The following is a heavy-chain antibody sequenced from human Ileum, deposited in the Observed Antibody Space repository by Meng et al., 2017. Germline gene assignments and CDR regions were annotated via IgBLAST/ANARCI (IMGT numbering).Heavy chain of an antibody. V-gene: IGHV4-61*01. CDR2: MYFSGST. Sequence: QGQLQESGPGLLRPSETLSLTCTISGCSVKTGSYYWSWIRQPPGKGLEWIGYMYFSGSTKYNASLKSRVSISVDTSKKQFSLNLTSVTAADTAVYYCARGHYDKYFDSWGQGTLVTVSS. CDR3: ARGHYDKYFDS. CDR1: GCSVKTGSYY. D-gene: IGHD3-22*01. J-gene: IGHJ4*02.